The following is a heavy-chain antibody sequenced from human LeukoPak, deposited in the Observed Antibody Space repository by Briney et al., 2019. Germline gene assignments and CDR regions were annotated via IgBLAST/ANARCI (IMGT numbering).Heavy chain of an antibody. V-gene: IGHV3-21*01. CDR3: ARDGGPRDVAVGVDY. Sequence: GGSLRLSCAASGFTFSSYSMNWVRQAPGKGLEWVSSISSSSSYIYYADSVKGRFTISRDNAKNSLYLQKNSLRAEDTAVYYCARDGGPRDVAVGVDYWGQGTLVTVSS. CDR2: ISSSSSYI. CDR1: GFTFSSYS. J-gene: IGHJ4*02. D-gene: IGHD6-19*01.